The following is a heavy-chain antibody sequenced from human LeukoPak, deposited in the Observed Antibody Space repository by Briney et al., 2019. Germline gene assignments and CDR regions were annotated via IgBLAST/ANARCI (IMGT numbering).Heavy chain of an antibody. D-gene: IGHD6-13*01. CDR1: GFTFSDYY. J-gene: IGHJ4*02. V-gene: IGHV3-11*03. CDR2: ISSFSNFR. CDR3: ARPTIAAAGNFEY. Sequence: GGSLRLSCAASGFTFSDYYMSWIRQAPGKGLEWVSHISSFSNFRSYADSVKGRFAISRDNAKNSLYLQVNSLRAEDTAVYYCARPTIAAAGNFEYWGQGTLVTVSS.